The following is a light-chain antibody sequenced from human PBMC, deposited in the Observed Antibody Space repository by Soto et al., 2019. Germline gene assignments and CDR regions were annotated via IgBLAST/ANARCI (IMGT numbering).Light chain of an antibody. Sequence: EIVLTQSPGTLSLSPGERATLSCRASQSVSISFLAWYQQKPGQAPRLLIYGTSTRATGIPDRFSGSGSGSGSGTDFTLTISRLEPEDFAVYYCQQRRYSLTFGGGTKVEIK. CDR2: GTS. V-gene: IGKV3-20*01. J-gene: IGKJ4*01. CDR1: QSVSISF. CDR3: QQRRYSLT.